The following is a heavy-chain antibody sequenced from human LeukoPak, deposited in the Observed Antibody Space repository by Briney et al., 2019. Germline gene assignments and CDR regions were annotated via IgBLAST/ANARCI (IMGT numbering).Heavy chain of an antibody. Sequence: GASVKVSCKASGCTFTSYYMHWVRQAPGQGLEWMGIINPSGGSTSYAQKFQGRVTMTRDTSTSTVYMELSSLRSEDTAVYYCARDWSSGWYSLYYYYYGMDVWGQGTTVTVSS. D-gene: IGHD6-19*01. J-gene: IGHJ6*02. CDR3: ARDWSSGWYSLYYYYYGMDV. V-gene: IGHV1-46*01. CDR2: INPSGGST. CDR1: GCTFTSYY.